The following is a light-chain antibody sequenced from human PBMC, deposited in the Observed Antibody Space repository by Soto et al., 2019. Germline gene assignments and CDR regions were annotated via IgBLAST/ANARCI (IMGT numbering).Light chain of an antibody. CDR2: AAS. V-gene: IGKV1-39*01. J-gene: IGKJ4*01. CDR3: QQSYSTLT. CDR1: QSISSY. Sequence: DIQMTQSPSSLSASVGDRVTITCRASQSISSYLNWYQQKPGKAPKRLIYAASRLQSGVPSRFSGSGSGTDFTLTISSLQPEDFATYYCQQSYSTLTFGGGTKVDIK.